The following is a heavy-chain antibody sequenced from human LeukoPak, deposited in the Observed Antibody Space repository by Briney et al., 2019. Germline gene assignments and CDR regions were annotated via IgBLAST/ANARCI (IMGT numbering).Heavy chain of an antibody. V-gene: IGHV3-30*02. Sequence: GGSLRLSCAASGFTFSTYGMHWVRQAPGKGLEWVAFMWYDGSNKYYADSVKGGFTISRDNSKNTLYLQMNSLRAEDTALYYCAKGSASHSSSSDIWGQGTMVTVSS. D-gene: IGHD6-6*01. CDR1: GFTFSTYG. CDR2: MWYDGSNK. J-gene: IGHJ3*02. CDR3: AKGSASHSSSSDI.